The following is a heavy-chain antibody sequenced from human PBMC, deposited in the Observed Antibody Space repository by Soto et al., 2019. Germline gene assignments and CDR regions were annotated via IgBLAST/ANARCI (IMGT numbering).Heavy chain of an antibody. Sequence: EVQLVESGGGLVQPGGSLRLSCPASGFTFSNYWMSWVRQAPGKGLEWVANIREDGSEKYYVDSVKGRFTISRDNSKNSLYLQMGSLRAEDTAVYYCARGRILGGDAFDIWGQGTMVTVSS. D-gene: IGHD3-16*01. CDR3: ARGRILGGDAFDI. J-gene: IGHJ3*02. CDR2: IREDGSEK. V-gene: IGHV3-7*01. CDR1: GFTFSNYW.